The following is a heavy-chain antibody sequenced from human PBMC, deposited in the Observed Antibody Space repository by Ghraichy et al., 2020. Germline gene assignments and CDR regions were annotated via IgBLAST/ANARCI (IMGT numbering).Heavy chain of an antibody. Sequence: SETLSLTCTVSGGSISSSYWSWIRQPPGKGLEWIGYMYYSGSTNYNPSLKSRVTISVDTSKNQFSLKLSSVTAADTAVYYCARPGTHWTGYPDWYFDLWGRGTLITVSS. D-gene: IGHD3/OR15-3a*01. CDR1: GGSISSSY. CDR2: MYYSGST. CDR3: ARPGTHWTGYPDWYFDL. V-gene: IGHV4-59*01. J-gene: IGHJ2*01.